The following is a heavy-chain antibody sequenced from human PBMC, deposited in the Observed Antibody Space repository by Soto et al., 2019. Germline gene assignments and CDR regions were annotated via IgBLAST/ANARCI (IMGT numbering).Heavy chain of an antibody. D-gene: IGHD2-15*01. V-gene: IGHV4-31*03. Sequence: PSETLSLTCTVSGGSISSSSYYWSWIRQHPGKGLEWIGYIYYSGSTYYIPFLKSRVTISVDTSKNQFFLKLSSVTAADTAVYYCARESDYCSGGSCYSHWFDPWGQGTLVTVSS. J-gene: IGHJ5*02. CDR3: ARESDYCSGGSCYSHWFDP. CDR2: IYYSGST. CDR1: GGSISSSSYY.